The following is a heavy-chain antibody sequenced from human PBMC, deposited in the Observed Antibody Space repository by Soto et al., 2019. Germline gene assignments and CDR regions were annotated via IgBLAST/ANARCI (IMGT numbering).Heavy chain of an antibody. CDR3: ARSPRSSPYFDY. D-gene: IGHD6-13*01. CDR1: GYTLSNFW. J-gene: IGHJ4*02. V-gene: IGHV5-51*01. CDR2: IYPGDSET. Sequence: GESLKISCQCSGYTLSNFWIAWVRQLPGKGLEYMGIIYPGDSETRYSPSFHGKVTISADRSIGTAYLQWSSLEASDSAFYFCARSPRSSPYFDYWGQGALVTVSS.